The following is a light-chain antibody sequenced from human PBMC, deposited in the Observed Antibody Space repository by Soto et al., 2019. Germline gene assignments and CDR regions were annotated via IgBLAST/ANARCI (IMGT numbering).Light chain of an antibody. J-gene: IGKJ4*01. Sequence: DIPMTQSPSSLFASVGDRVTITCRASQTISNYVSWYKHEPGRAPKILIYEASTLQDGVPSRFSGSGFGTDFTLTISSLQPEDFATYYCQQSFSTPLTFGGGTRVEIK. CDR2: EAS. CDR1: QTISNY. V-gene: IGKV1-39*01. CDR3: QQSFSTPLT.